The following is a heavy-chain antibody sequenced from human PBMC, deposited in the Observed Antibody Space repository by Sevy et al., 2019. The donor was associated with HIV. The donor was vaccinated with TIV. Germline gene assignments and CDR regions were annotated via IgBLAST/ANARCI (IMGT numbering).Heavy chain of an antibody. CDR1: GYIFTNSG. J-gene: IGHJ4*02. D-gene: IGHD3-10*01. CDR2: IGVYNGNL. Sequence: ASVKVSCKTSGYIFTNSGITWVRQAPGQGLEWMGWIGVYNGNLKYAQKFQGRVTMTTDTSTDTAYMELTSLRSDDTGVYYCARVPTYHYGSATYFDYWGQGTLVTVSS. V-gene: IGHV1-18*01. CDR3: ARVPTYHYGSATYFDY.